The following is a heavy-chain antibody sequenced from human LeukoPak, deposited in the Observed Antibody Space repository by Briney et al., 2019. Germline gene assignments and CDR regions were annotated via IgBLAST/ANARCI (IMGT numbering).Heavy chain of an antibody. J-gene: IGHJ4*02. V-gene: IGHV3-48*03. CDR2: ISSSGSTI. CDR3: TALGIAAAGMDC. Sequence: GGSLRLSCVASGFTFSSYEMTWVRQAPGKGLEWLSYISSSGSTIYYADSVKGRFTVSRDNAKNSLYLQMNSLITEDTAVYFCTALGIAAAGMDCWGQGTLVTVSS. CDR1: GFTFSSYE. D-gene: IGHD6-13*01.